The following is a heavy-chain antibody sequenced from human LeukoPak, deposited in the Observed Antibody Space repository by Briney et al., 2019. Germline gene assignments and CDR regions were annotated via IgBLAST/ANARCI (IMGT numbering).Heavy chain of an antibody. Sequence: PRGCLRLSCAASGFTFGNYWMTWVRQAPGKGLECVANIKQDGSETEYVNSVQGRFNNPSDHAYNSLDRQRNSRRAEDTGVYYCARWRSEQSEFDSWGQGTLVTVSS. CDR3: ARWRSEQSEFDS. CDR1: GFTFGNYW. V-gene: IGHV3-7*01. D-gene: IGHD1-14*01. J-gene: IGHJ4*02. CDR2: IKQDGSET.